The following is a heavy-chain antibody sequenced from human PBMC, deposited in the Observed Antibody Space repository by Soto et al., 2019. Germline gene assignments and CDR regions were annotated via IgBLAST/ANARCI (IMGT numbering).Heavy chain of an antibody. CDR1: GFTFSRYS. D-gene: IGHD5-18*01. CDR3: ARDQPGYSYGYGLGY. CDR2: ISSSSSYI. V-gene: IGHV3-21*01. Sequence: EVQLVESGGGLVKPGGSLRLSCAASGFTFSRYSMNWVRQAPGKGLEWVSSISSSSSYIYYADSVKGRFTISRDNAKNSLYLQMNRMRAEDTAVYYCARDQPGYSYGYGLGYWGQGTLVTVSS. J-gene: IGHJ4*02.